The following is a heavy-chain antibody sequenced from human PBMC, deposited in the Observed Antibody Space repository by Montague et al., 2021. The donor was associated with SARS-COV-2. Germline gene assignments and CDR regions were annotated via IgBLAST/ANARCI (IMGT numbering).Heavy chain of an antibody. J-gene: IGHJ4*02. CDR3: ARGGGGYDY. CDR2: IKGDGSEK. Sequence: SLRLSCAASGLTFSVYWMSWVRQAPGKGLEWVANIKGDGSEKYYVDSVKGRFTISRDNAKNSLYLQKNSLRAEDTAVYYCARGGGGYDYWGQGTLVTVSS. V-gene: IGHV3-7*04. D-gene: IGHD5-12*01. CDR1: GLTFSVYW.